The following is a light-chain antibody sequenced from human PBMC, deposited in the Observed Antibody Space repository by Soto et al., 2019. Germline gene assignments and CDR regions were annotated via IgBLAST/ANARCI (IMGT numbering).Light chain of an antibody. Sequence: QSVLTQPPSASATPGQRVTISCSGSSSNIGSNYVYWYQQLPGTAPKLLIYTTNQRASGVPDRFSGSKSGTSASLAISRLRSEDEADYYCATWDDSLGGHVVFGGGTQLTVL. J-gene: IGLJ2*01. CDR3: ATWDDSLGGHVV. CDR1: SSNIGSNY. V-gene: IGLV1-47*01. CDR2: TTN.